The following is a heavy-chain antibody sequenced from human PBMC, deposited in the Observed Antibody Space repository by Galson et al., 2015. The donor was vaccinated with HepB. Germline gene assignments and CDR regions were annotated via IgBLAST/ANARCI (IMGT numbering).Heavy chain of an antibody. CDR1: GFTFSSYA. D-gene: IGHD1-26*01. CDR2: VSGSGGGT. Sequence: SLRLSCAASGFTFSSYAMSWVRQAPGKGLEWVSGVSGSGGGTYYADSVKGRFTISRDNSKNTRYLQMNSLRAEDTAVYYCARDKSASYSAGLDYWGQGTLVTVSS. CDR3: ARDKSASYSAGLDY. V-gene: IGHV3-23*01. J-gene: IGHJ4*02.